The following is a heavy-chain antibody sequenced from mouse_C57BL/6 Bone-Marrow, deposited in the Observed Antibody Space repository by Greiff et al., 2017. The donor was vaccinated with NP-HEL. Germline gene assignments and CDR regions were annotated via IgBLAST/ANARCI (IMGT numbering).Heavy chain of an antibody. CDR1: GYTFTSYW. Sequence: QVQLKQPGAELVKPGASVKVSCKASGYTFTSYWMHWVKQRPGQGLEWIGRIHPSDSDTNYNQKFKGKATLTVDKSSSTAYMQVSSLTSEDSAVYYCAIAGPNYYGSSSYYAMDYWGQGTSVTVSS. CDR3: AIAGPNYYGSSSYYAMDY. J-gene: IGHJ4*01. V-gene: IGHV1-74*01. D-gene: IGHD1-1*01. CDR2: IHPSDSDT.